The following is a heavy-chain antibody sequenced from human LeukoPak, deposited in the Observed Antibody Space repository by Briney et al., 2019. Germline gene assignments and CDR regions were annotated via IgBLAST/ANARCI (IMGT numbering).Heavy chain of an antibody. CDR2: IWYDGSNK. CDR3: ARDSGDYDFWSGYSAHFDY. V-gene: IGHV3-33*01. Sequence: GGSLRLSCAASGFTFSSYGMHWVRQAPGKGLEWVAVIWYDGSNKYYADSVKGRFTISRDNSKNTLYLQMNSLRAEDTAVYYCARDSGDYDFWSGYSAHFDYWGQGTLVTVSS. CDR1: GFTFSSYG. J-gene: IGHJ4*02. D-gene: IGHD3-3*01.